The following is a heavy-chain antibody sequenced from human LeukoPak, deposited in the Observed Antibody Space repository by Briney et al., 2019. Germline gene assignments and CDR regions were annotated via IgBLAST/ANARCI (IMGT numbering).Heavy chain of an antibody. CDR1: GFTFSSYA. J-gene: IGHJ4*02. Sequence: GGSLRLSCVASGFTFSSYAMSWVRQAPGKGLEWVSAISGSGGSTYYADSVKGRFTISRDNSKNTLYLQMNSLRAEDTAVYYCAKEFGYSYGPYYFDYWGQGTLVTVSS. D-gene: IGHD5-18*01. CDR2: ISGSGGST. CDR3: AKEFGYSYGPYYFDY. V-gene: IGHV3-23*01.